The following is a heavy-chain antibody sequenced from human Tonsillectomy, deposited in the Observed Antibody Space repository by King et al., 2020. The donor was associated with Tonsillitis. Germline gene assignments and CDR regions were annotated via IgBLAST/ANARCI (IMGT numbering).Heavy chain of an antibody. J-gene: IGHJ4*02. CDR1: GFTFSRDA. V-gene: IGHV3-30*04. Sequence: VQLVESGGGVVQPGWSLRLSCVASGFTFSRDAMHWVRQAPGKGLEWVAVISFDGSHKYYGDSVKGRFTISRDNSKSTLDLQLNSLRVEDTAVYYCARGLYGGNSGIDHWGQGTLVTVSS. CDR2: ISFDGSHK. CDR3: ARGLYGGNSGIDH. D-gene: IGHD4-23*01.